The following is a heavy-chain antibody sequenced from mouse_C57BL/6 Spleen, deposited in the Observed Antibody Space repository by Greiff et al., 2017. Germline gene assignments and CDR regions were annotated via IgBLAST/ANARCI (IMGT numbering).Heavy chain of an antibody. J-gene: IGHJ4*01. CDR2: INPSSGYT. V-gene: IGHV1-4*01. D-gene: IGHD2-5*01. Sequence: VQLQQSGAELARPGASVKMSCKASGYTFTSYTMHWVKQRPGQGLEWIGYINPSSGYTKYNQKFKDKATLTADKSSSTAYMQLSSLTSEDSAVYYCARSGSNYYDMDYWGQGTSVTVSS. CDR3: ARSGSNYYDMDY. CDR1: GYTFTSYT.